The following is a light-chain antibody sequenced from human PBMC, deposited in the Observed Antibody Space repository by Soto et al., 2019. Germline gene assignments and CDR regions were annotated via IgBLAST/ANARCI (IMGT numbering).Light chain of an antibody. CDR2: LNSDGSH. CDR3: QPWGTGIHVV. J-gene: IGLJ2*01. CDR1: SGHRSYA. V-gene: IGLV4-69*01. Sequence: QPVLTQSPSASASLGASVKLTCTLSSGHRSYAIAWHQQQPEKRPRFLMKLNSDGSHRKGDGIPDRFSGSSSGAERYLTISSLQSEDEADYYCQPWGTGIHVVFGGGTKLTVL.